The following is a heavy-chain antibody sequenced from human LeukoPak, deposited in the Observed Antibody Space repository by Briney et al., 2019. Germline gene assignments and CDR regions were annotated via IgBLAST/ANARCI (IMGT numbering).Heavy chain of an antibody. Sequence: GGSLRLSCAASGFTFDDYAMHWVRQAPGKGLEWVSGISWNSGSIGYADSVKGRFTISRDNAKNSLYLQMNSLRAEDTAVYYCAKDGVSTVVTHYFDYWGQGTLVTVSS. D-gene: IGHD4-23*01. CDR1: GFTFDDYA. CDR3: AKDGVSTVVTHYFDY. V-gene: IGHV3-9*01. CDR2: ISWNSGSI. J-gene: IGHJ4*02.